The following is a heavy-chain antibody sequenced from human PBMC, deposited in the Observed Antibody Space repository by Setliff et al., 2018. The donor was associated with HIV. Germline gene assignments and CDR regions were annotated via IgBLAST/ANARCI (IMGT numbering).Heavy chain of an antibody. J-gene: IGHJ4*02. CDR3: ARHRAAYWYYDY. V-gene: IGHV4-39*01. Sequence: SETLSLTCTVSGGSISSTTYYWDWIRQPPGKGLEWIGSMYYDGNTFYNTSLKSRLTISVDTSKNQLSLKLSSVTAADTAVYYCARHRAAYWYYDYWGQGTLVTVSS. D-gene: IGHD2-8*02. CDR2: MYYDGNT. CDR1: GGSISSTTYY.